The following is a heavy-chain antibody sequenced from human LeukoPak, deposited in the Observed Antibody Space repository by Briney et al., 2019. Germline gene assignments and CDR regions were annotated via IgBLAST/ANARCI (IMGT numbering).Heavy chain of an antibody. CDR1: GFTFSSSA. CDR2: ISGSGGST. J-gene: IGHJ3*02. CDR3: AKGGVLLWFGESPDAFDI. D-gene: IGHD3-10*01. V-gene: IGHV3-23*01. Sequence: GGSLRLSCAASGFTFSSSAMSWVRHAPGKGLAWVSTISGSGGSTHYADSVKGWFTISRDNSKNTLFLQMNSLRAEDTAVYYCAKGGVLLWFGESPDAFDIWGQGTMVTVSS.